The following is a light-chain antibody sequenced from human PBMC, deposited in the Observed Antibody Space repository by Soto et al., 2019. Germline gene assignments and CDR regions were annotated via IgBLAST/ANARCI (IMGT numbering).Light chain of an antibody. CDR3: QQYNNWPPMA. CDR2: GAS. V-gene: IGKV3-15*01. Sequence: EIVMMQSPATLSVSPGERATLSCRASQSVSSNLAWYQQKPGQAPRLLIYGASTRATGISARFSGSVSGTEFTLTISSLQAEDFAVYYCQQYNNWPPMAFGQGTKVEIK. J-gene: IGKJ1*01. CDR1: QSVSSN.